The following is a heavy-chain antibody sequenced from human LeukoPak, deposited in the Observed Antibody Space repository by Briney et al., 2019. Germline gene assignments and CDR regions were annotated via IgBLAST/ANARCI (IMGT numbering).Heavy chain of an antibody. CDR2: IRYDGSNK. CDR3: ARIDRGFYSRWTAFAF. D-gene: IGHD2-15*01. Sequence: HAGGSLRLSCAASGFTFSSYGMHWVRQAPGKGLEWVAFIRYDGSNKYYADSVKGRFTISRDNSKNTLYLQMNSLRAEDTAVYYCARIDRGFYSRWTAFAFWGQGTMVTVSS. V-gene: IGHV3-30*02. CDR1: GFTFSSYG. J-gene: IGHJ3*01.